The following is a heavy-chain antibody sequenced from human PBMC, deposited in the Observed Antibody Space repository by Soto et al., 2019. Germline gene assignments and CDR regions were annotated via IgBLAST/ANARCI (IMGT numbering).Heavy chain of an antibody. Sequence: PSETLSLTCTVSGGSISSYYWSWIRQPPGKGLEWIGYIYYSGSTNYNPSLKSRVTISVDTSKNRFSLKLSSVTAADTAVYYCARHKTAAAGTCFDYWGQGTLVTVSS. CDR2: IYYSGST. V-gene: IGHV4-59*08. CDR3: ARHKTAAAGTCFDY. J-gene: IGHJ4*02. D-gene: IGHD6-13*01. CDR1: GGSISSYY.